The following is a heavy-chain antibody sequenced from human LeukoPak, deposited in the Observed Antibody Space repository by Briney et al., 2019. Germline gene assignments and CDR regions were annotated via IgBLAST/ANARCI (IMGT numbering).Heavy chain of an antibody. D-gene: IGHD3-3*01. J-gene: IGHJ6*03. CDR3: ARVDFLYYYMDV. CDR2: IYYSGST. V-gene: IGHV4-59*11. Sequence: SETLSLTCTVSGGSISSHYWSWIRQPPGKGLEWIGYIYYSGSTNYNPSLKSRVTISVDTSKNQFSLKLSSVTAADTAVYYCARVDFLYYYMDVWGKGTTVTVSS. CDR1: GGSISSHY.